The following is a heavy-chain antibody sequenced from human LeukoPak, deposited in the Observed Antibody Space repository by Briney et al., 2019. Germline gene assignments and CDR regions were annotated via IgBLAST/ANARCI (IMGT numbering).Heavy chain of an antibody. CDR1: GINFNTYA. CDR2: ISGDGDRT. D-gene: IGHD6-13*01. J-gene: IGHJ4*02. Sequence: PGGSLRLSCAASGINFNTYAMHWVRQAPGKGLEWVSLISGDGDRTSYADSVKGRFTISRDNAKNSLYLQMNSLRAEDTAVYYCARSERSSWYYFDYWGQGTLVTVSS. CDR3: ARSERSSWYYFDY. V-gene: IGHV3-43*02.